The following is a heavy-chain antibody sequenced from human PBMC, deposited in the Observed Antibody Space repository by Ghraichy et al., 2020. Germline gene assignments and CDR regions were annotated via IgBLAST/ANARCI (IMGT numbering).Heavy chain of an antibody. D-gene: IGHD3-3*01. J-gene: IGHJ5*02. CDR2: IYTSGST. CDR1: GGSISSYY. Sequence: SETLSLTCTVSGGSISSYYWSWIRQPAGKGLEWIGRIYTSGSTNYNPSLKSRVTMSVDTSKNQFSLKLSSVTAADTAVYYCARDALYYDFWSGYRNNWFDPWGQGTLVTVSS. V-gene: IGHV4-4*07. CDR3: ARDALYYDFWSGYRNNWFDP.